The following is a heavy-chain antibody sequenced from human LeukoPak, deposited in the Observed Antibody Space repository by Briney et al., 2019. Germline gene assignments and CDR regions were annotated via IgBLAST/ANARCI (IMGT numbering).Heavy chain of an antibody. Sequence: SETLSLTCAVYGGSFSGYYWNWIRQPPGKGLEWIGEINHYGSTKYSPSLKSRVTISGDTSKDQSSLRLNSVTAADTAVYYCARAYRAHQTFHSYHFFDFWGRGTLVTVSS. CDR2: INHYGST. J-gene: IGHJ4*02. V-gene: IGHV4-34*01. CDR3: ARAYRAHQTFHSYHFFDF. CDR1: GGSFSGYY. D-gene: IGHD5-18*01.